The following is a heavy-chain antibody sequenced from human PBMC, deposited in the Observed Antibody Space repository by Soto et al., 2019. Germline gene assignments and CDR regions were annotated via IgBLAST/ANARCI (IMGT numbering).Heavy chain of an antibody. CDR3: ETDLYSSTTPFDY. Sequence: QVQLVESGGGVVQPGRSLRLSCAASGFTFSSYGMHWVRQAPGKGLEWVAVISYDGSNKYYADSVKGRFTISRDNSKNTLYLQTNSLRDEDTAVYYGETDLYSSTTPFDYWGKGTLCTVSS. D-gene: IGHD6-13*01. J-gene: IGHJ4*02. V-gene: IGHV3-30*03. CDR2: ISYDGSNK. CDR1: GFTFSSYG.